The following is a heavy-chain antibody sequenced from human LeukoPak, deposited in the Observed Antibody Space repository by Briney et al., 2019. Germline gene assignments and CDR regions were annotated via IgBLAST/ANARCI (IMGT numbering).Heavy chain of an antibody. CDR1: GYTFTSYA. J-gene: IGHJ4*02. D-gene: IGHD3-10*01. CDR2: INPNSGGT. V-gene: IGHV1-2*02. Sequence: ASVKVSCKASGYTFTSYAMNWVRQAPGQGLEWMGWINPNSGGTNYAQKFQGRVTMTRDTSISTAYMELSRLRSDDTAVYYCARGSGSYLELYQFDYWGQGTLVTVSS. CDR3: ARGSGSYLELYQFDY.